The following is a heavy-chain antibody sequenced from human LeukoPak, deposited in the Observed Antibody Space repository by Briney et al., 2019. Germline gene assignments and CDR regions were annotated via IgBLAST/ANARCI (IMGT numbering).Heavy chain of an antibody. Sequence: GSLRLSCAASGFNFDDYGMGWVRQAPGKGLEWVSGINWNAGSTGYAASVKGRFTISRDSTNNSLYLQMNSLRAEDTALYYCGRGDSGSYGDYFASWGQGTLVTVSS. CDR2: INWNAGST. CDR1: GFNFDDYG. CDR3: GRGDSGSYGDYFAS. J-gene: IGHJ4*02. D-gene: IGHD3-10*01. V-gene: IGHV3-20*04.